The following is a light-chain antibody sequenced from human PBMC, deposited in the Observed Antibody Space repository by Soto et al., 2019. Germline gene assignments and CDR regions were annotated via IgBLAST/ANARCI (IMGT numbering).Light chain of an antibody. Sequence: QSVLTQPPSVSGAPGLRVAISCTGSSSNIGAGYDVHWYQQLPGTAPKLLIYGNTNRPSGVPDRFSGSTSGTSASLAITGLQAEDEADYYCQSYDSSLSGWVFGGGTKPTVL. CDR3: QSYDSSLSGWV. J-gene: IGLJ3*02. CDR2: GNT. V-gene: IGLV1-40*01. CDR1: SSNIGAGYD.